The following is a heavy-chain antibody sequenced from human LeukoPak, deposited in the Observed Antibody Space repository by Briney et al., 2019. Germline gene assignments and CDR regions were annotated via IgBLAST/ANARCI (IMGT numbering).Heavy chain of an antibody. D-gene: IGHD2-8*01. V-gene: IGHV3-23*01. CDR2: ISGSGGST. CDR3: ARLDMLWGSFDY. J-gene: IGHJ4*02. Sequence: HPGGSLRLSCAASGFTFRSYAMSWVRQAPGKGLEWVSAISGSGGSTYSADSVKGRFTISRDNSKNTLHLQVNSLRAEDTAVYYCARLDMLWGSFDYWGQGTLVTVSS. CDR1: GFTFRSYA.